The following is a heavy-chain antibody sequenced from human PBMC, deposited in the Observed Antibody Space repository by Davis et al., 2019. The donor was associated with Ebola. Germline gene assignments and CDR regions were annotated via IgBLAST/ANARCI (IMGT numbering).Heavy chain of an antibody. V-gene: IGHV1-3*01. J-gene: IGHJ6*02. CDR1: GYTFTSYA. CDR2: INAGNGNT. Sequence: ASVKVSCKASGYTFTSYAMHWVRQAPGQRLEWMGWINAGNGNTKYSQKFQGRVTITRDTSASTAYMELSSLRSEDTAVYYCARDLRVGLVHYYYGMDVWGQGTTVTVSS. D-gene: IGHD6-6*01. CDR3: ARDLRVGLVHYYYGMDV.